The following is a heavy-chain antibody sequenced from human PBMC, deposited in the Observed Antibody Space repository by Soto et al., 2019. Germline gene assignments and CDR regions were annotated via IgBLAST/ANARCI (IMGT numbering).Heavy chain of an antibody. D-gene: IGHD6-19*01. Sequence: QVQLVESGGGVVQPGRSLRLSCAASGFTFSSYGMHWVRQAPGKGLEWVAVIWYHGSNKYYADSVKGRFTISRDNSKNTLYLQMNSLRAEGTAVYYCARDRAPGQWLTTNYFDYWGQGTLVTVSS. J-gene: IGHJ4*02. CDR1: GFTFSSYG. CDR2: IWYHGSNK. CDR3: ARDRAPGQWLTTNYFDY. V-gene: IGHV3-33*01.